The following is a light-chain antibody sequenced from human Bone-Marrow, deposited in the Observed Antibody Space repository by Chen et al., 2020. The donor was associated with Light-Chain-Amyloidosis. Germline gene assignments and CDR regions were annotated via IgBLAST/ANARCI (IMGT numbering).Light chain of an antibody. J-gene: IGLJ3*02. CDR2: DAS. V-gene: IGLV3-21*02. Sequence: SYVLTLPYSVSVAPGQTATIACGGNNIGSTSVHWYQQTPGQAPLLVVYDASDRPSGIPERLSGSNSGNTATLTISRVEAGDEADYYCQVWDRRSDRPVFGGGTKLTVL. CDR1: NIGSTS. CDR3: QVWDRRSDRPV.